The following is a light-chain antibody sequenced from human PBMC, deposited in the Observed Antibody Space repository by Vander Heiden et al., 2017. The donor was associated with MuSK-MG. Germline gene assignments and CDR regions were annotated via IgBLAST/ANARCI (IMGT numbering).Light chain of an antibody. Sequence: DIQITPSPSSLSASVGDRVTITCRASQSISSYLNWYQQKPGKAPKLLIYAASSLQSGVPSRFSGSGSGTDFTLTISSLQPEDVATYYCQQSYSTLWTFGQGTKVEIK. CDR2: AAS. V-gene: IGKV1-39*01. J-gene: IGKJ1*01. CDR1: QSISSY. CDR3: QQSYSTLWT.